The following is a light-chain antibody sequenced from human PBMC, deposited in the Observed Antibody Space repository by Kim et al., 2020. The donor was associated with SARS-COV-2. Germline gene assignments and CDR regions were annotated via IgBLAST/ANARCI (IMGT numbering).Light chain of an antibody. V-gene: IGLV2-14*01. CDR1: GSDIGTYNS. CDR3: SSYTTTNTLYV. Sequence: SPGSCTGAGSDIGTYNSVSWYQRHPGKAPKLLIYEVSDRPLGVSDRFSGSKSGNTASLTISGLQVGDEADYYCSSYTTTNTLYVFGTGTKVTVL. CDR2: EVS. J-gene: IGLJ1*01.